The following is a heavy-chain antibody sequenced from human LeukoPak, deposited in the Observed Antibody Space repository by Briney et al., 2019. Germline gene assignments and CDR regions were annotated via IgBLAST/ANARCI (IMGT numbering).Heavy chain of an antibody. CDR2: ISAYNGNT. D-gene: IGHD2-2*01. Sequence: GASVTVSCKASGYTFTSYGISWVRQAPGQGLEWMGWISAYNGNTNYAQKLQGRVTMTTDTSTSTAYMELRSLRSDGTAVYYCARDRPPGSIVVVPAAQFDYWGQGTLVTVSS. J-gene: IGHJ4*02. CDR1: GYTFTSYG. V-gene: IGHV1-18*01. CDR3: ARDRPPGSIVVVPAAQFDY.